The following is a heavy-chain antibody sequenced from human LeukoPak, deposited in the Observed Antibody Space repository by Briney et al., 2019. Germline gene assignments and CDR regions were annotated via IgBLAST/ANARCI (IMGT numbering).Heavy chain of an antibody. CDR1: GYTLTSYY. D-gene: IGHD3-16*01. CDR2: INPTGGST. V-gene: IGHV1-46*01. CDR3: ARRAGAYTXPYDY. J-gene: IGHJ4*01. Sequence: ASVKVSCKASGYTLTSYYMHWVRQAPGQGLEWMGFINPTGGSTNYAQKLQGRVTMTTDTSTSTAYMELRSLRSDDTAVYYCARRAGAYTXPYDYXXXGTLVTVS.